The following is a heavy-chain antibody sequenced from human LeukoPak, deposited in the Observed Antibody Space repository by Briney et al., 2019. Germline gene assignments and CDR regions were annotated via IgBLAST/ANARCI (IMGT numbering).Heavy chain of an antibody. Sequence: SEALSLTCTVSGGSISSYYWSWIRQPPGKGLEWIGYIYYSGSTNYNPSLKSRVTISVDTSKNQFSLKLSSVTAADTAVYYCARVYYYYGSGSYFPDYWGQGTLVTVSS. J-gene: IGHJ4*02. CDR1: GGSISSYY. CDR2: IYYSGST. CDR3: ARVYYYYGSGSYFPDY. D-gene: IGHD3-10*01. V-gene: IGHV4-59*01.